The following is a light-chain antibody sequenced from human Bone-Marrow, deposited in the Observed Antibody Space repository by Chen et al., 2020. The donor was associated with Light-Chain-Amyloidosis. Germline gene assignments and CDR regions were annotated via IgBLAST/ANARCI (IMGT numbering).Light chain of an antibody. CDR2: RDT. CDR3: QSADSSGTYEVI. V-gene: IGLV3-25*03. J-gene: IGLJ2*01. Sequence: SSELTQPPSVSVSPGKKARITCSGDDLPKKYAYWYQQKPGQAPVMVIHRDTERPSGISERFSGSSSGTTATLTISGVQAEDEADYHCQSADSSGTYEVIFGGGTKLTVL. CDR1: DLPKKY.